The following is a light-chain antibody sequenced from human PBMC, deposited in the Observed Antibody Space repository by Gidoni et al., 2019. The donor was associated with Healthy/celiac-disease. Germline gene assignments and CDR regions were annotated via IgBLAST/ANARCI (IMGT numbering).Light chain of an antibody. V-gene: IGKV1-39*01. J-gene: IGKJ4*01. Sequence: DIQLTQSPSSLSASVGDRVTITCRESQSISSYLNWNQQKPGKAPKLLRYAASSLQSGVPSRFSGSGSGTDFTRTISSLQPEDFATYYCQQSYSTPPGLTFGGGTKVEIQ. CDR2: AAS. CDR3: QQSYSTPPGLT. CDR1: QSISSY.